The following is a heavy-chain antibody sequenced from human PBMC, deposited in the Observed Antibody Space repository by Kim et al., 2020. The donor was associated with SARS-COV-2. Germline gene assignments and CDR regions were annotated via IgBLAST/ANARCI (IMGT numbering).Heavy chain of an antibody. J-gene: IGHJ4*02. CDR3: AFVAVTGAFDS. CDR2: YI. V-gene: IGHV3-21*01. Sequence: YIHYAGSVKGRFTVSRDNAKNSLYLLMNSLSVEDTAVYYCAFVAVTGAFDSWGQGTLVTVSS. D-gene: IGHD6-19*01.